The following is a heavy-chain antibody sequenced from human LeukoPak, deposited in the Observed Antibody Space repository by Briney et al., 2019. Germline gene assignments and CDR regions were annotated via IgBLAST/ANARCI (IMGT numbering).Heavy chain of an antibody. CDR1: GYSFTSYW. V-gene: IGHV5-51*01. Sequence: GESLKISCKGSGYSFTSYWIGWVRQMPGKGLEWMGIIYPGDSDTRYSPSFQGQVTISADESISTAYLQWSSLKASDTAMYYCARGARYCSSTSCYEGWFDYWGQGTLVTVSS. D-gene: IGHD2-2*01. CDR3: ARGARYCSSTSCYEGWFDY. J-gene: IGHJ4*02. CDR2: IYPGDSDT.